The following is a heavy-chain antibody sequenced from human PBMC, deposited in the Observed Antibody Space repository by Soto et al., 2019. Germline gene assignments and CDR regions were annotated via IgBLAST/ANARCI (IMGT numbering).Heavy chain of an antibody. D-gene: IGHD6-19*01. CDR3: ARDASVAVTVTLDY. CDR2: IIPILSIT. J-gene: IGHJ4*02. Sequence: QVQLVQSGAEVKKPGSSVKVSCKASGGTFSTYAISWVRQAPGQGLEWMGGIIPILSITNYAQKFQGRATITADESTSTAYMELSSLRSEDTAVYYCARDASVAVTVTLDYWGQGTLVTVSS. CDR1: GGTFSTYA. V-gene: IGHV1-69*01.